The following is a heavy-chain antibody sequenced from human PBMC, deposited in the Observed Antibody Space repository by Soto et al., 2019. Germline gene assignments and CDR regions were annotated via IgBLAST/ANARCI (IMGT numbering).Heavy chain of an antibody. D-gene: IGHD3-10*01. CDR1: GFTFNNYA. J-gene: IGHJ4*02. V-gene: IGHV3-23*01. CDR2: ISGGGDTT. Sequence: EVQLLESGGGLVQPGGSLRLSCAASGFTFNNYAMTWVRQAPGKGLEWVSAISGGGDTTSYADSVKGRFTVPRDGSKNTLDLQMSSLRAEDTALYYCAKGRGGSGSLTPRVDFWGQGTLVTVSS. CDR3: AKGRGGSGSLTPRVDF.